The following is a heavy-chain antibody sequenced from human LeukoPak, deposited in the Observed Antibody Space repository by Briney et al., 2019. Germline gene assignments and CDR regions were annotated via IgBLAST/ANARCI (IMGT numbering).Heavy chain of an antibody. Sequence: PGGSLRLSCTASGFTFGDYAMSWVRQAPGKGLEWVSAISGSGGSTYYVDSVKGRFTISRDNFKNTLYLQMNSLRAEDTAVYYCAKVRDYDSSGYSDYWGQGNLVTVSS. CDR1: GFTFGDYA. CDR3: AKVRDYDSSGYSDY. V-gene: IGHV3-23*01. CDR2: ISGSGGST. D-gene: IGHD3-22*01. J-gene: IGHJ4*02.